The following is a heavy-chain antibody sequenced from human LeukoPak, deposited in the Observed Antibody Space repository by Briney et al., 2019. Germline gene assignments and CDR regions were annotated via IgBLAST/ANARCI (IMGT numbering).Heavy chain of an antibody. J-gene: IGHJ4*02. D-gene: IGHD6-19*01. V-gene: IGHV4-34*01. Sequence: SETLTLTCAVYGGSFSGYYWSWIRQPPGKGLEWIGEINHSGSTNYNPSLKSRVTISVDTSKNQFSLKLSSVTAADTAVYYCARGRYSSGWYRRGWPVHYWGQGTLVTVSS. CDR3: ARGRYSSGWYRRGWPVHY. CDR1: GGSFSGYY. CDR2: INHSGST.